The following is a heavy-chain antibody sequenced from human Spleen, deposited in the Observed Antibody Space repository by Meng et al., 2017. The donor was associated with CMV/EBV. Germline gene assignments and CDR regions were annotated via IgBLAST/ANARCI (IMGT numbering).Heavy chain of an antibody. D-gene: IGHD6-13*01. CDR3: ARGLPSWYRHFDY. J-gene: IGHJ4*02. CDR1: GGSFSGYY. V-gene: IGHV4-34*01. CDR2: INHSGST. Sequence: VQLQQWGAGLLKPSETLSLTCAVYGGSFSGYYWSWIRQPPGKGLEWIGEINHSGSTNYNPSLKSRVTISVDTSKNQFSLKLSSVTAADTAVYYCARGLPSWYRHFDYWGQGTLVTVSS.